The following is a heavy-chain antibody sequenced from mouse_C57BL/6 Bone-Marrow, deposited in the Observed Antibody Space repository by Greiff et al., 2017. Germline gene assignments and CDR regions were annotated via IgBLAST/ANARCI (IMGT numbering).Heavy chain of an antibody. V-gene: IGHV1-64*01. CDR3: ARRRYGSSYDYFDY. D-gene: IGHD1-1*01. CDR1: GYTFTSYW. Sequence: QVQLQQPGAELVKPGASVKLSCKASGYTFTSYWMHWVKQRPGQSLEWIGMIHPNSGSTNYNEKFKSKATLTVDQSSSTAYMQRSSLTSEDSAVYYCARRRYGSSYDYFDYWGQGTTLTVSS. J-gene: IGHJ2*01. CDR2: IHPNSGST.